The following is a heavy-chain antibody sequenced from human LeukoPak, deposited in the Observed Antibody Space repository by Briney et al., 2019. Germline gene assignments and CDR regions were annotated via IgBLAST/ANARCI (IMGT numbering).Heavy chain of an antibody. V-gene: IGHV4-59*01. CDR3: AREVGATSGYFDY. J-gene: IGHJ4*02. D-gene: IGHD1-26*01. CDR2: IYYSGST. Sequence: SETLSPTCTVSGGSISSYYWSWIRQPPGKGLEWIGYIYYSGSTNYNPSLKSRVTISVDTSKNQFSLKLSSVTAADTAVYYCAREVGATSGYFDYWGQGTLVTVSS. CDR1: GGSISSYY.